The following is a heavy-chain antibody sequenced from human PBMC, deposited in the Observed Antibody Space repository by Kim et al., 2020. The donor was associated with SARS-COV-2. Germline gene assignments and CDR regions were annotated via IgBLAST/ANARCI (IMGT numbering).Heavy chain of an antibody. D-gene: IGHD3-22*01. Sequence: ASMKVSCKTSGYTFTAYYMHWVRQAPGHGLEWMGWINPNSGGAIYPQRFQGRVTMTRDTSMSTGYLEVTSLTPDDTAVYYCARSNFYDSGGYVVDDYWGQGTLVTVSS. J-gene: IGHJ4*02. V-gene: IGHV1-2*02. CDR3: ARSNFYDSGGYVVDDY. CDR1: GYTFTAYY. CDR2: INPNSGGA.